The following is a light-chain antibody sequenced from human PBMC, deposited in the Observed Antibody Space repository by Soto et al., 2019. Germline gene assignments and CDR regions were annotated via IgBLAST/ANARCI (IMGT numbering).Light chain of an antibody. V-gene: IGKV1-5*01. J-gene: IGKJ1*01. Sequence: IQMTQSPSTLSASVGDTVTITCRASQTISVSLAWYQQKPGKAPNLLIYDASNLKSGVSSRFSGSGSGTEFTLTISSLQSDDFATYYCQQYNSFSHWTFGQGTKVDIK. CDR3: QQYNSFSHWT. CDR1: QTISVS. CDR2: DAS.